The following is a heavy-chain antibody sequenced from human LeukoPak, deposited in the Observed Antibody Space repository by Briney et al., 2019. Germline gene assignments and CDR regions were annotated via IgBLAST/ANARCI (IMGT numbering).Heavy chain of an antibody. CDR1: GFTFSSYW. J-gene: IGHJ6*02. V-gene: IGHV3-74*03. D-gene: IGHD2/OR15-2a*01. Sequence: GSLRLFCAGSGFTFSSYWMHWVRQAPGQGLVWVARISSDASSTTYADSVKGRFTISRDNRKNTLYLQMNSLRAEDTATYYCASELVIAMDVWGQGTPVTVSS. CDR3: ASELVIAMDV. CDR2: ISSDASST.